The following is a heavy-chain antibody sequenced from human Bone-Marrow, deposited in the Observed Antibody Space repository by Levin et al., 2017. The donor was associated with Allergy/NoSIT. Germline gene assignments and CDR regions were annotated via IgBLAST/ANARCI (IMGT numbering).Heavy chain of an antibody. V-gene: IGHV5-51*01. CDR2: IYPGDSDT. CDR3: ARIVGVDPDAFDI. Sequence: PEASVKVSCKGSGYSFTSYWIGWVRQMPGKGLEWMGIIYPGDSDTRYSPSFQGQVTISADKSISTAYLQWSSLKASDTAMYYCARIVGVDPDAFDIWGQGTMVTVSS. CDR1: GYSFTSYW. D-gene: IGHD2-15*01. J-gene: IGHJ3*02.